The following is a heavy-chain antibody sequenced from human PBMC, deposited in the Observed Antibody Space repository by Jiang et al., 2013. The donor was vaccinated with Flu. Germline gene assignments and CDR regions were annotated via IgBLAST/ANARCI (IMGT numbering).Heavy chain of an antibody. CDR2: INHSGST. Sequence: LLKPSETLSLNCAVSGGSFTSYYWSWIRQSPGKGLEWIGEINHSGSTDYNPSLKSRITMSIDTSRNQFSLKVTSVTAADTAVYFCARAQKYSGFELPYFDHWGQGTLVTASS. V-gene: IGHV4-34*01. J-gene: IGHJ4*02. CDR3: ARAQKYSGFELPYFDH. D-gene: IGHD5-12*01. CDR1: GGSFTSYY.